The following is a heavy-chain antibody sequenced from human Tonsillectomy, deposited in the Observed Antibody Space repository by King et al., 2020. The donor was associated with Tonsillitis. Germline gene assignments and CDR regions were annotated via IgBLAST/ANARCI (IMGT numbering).Heavy chain of an antibody. D-gene: IGHD1-26*01. CDR1: GYTFSDYY. CDR3: ATGERKY. CDR2: INPDSGGT. J-gene: IGHJ4*02. V-gene: IGHV1-2*02. Sequence: QLVQSGAEVKKPGASLKVSCKASGYTFSDYYIHWVRQAPGQGLEWMGWINPDSGGTNYAQKFQGRVTMTRDTSISTAYMELSRLISGDTAGYYCATGERKYWGQGTLVTVSS.